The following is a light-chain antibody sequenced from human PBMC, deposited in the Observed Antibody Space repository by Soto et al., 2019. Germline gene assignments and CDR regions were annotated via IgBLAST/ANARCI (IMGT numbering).Light chain of an antibody. Sequence: QSVLTQPPSVSAAPGQRVTISCSGSSSNIGRQYVSWYQQLPGTAPKLLIYDNDQRPSGISDRFSGSKSGTSATLDITGLQTGDEADYYCRTWDNSLNTVVFGGGTKLTVL. CDR2: DND. V-gene: IGLV1-51*01. CDR1: SSNIGRQY. J-gene: IGLJ3*02. CDR3: RTWDNSLNTVV.